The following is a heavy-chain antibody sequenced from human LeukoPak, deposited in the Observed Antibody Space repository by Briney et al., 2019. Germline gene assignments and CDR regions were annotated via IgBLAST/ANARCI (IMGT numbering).Heavy chain of an antibody. CDR1: GGSFSGYY. D-gene: IGHD6-13*01. CDR2: INHSGST. CDR3: AREMIAAAGTVAFDI. Sequence: SETLSLTCAVYGGSFSGYYWSWIRQPPGKGLEWIGEINHSGSTNYNPSLKSRVTISVDKSKNQFSLKLSSVTAADTAVYYCAREMIAAAGTVAFDIWGQGTMVTVSS. V-gene: IGHV4-34*01. J-gene: IGHJ3*02.